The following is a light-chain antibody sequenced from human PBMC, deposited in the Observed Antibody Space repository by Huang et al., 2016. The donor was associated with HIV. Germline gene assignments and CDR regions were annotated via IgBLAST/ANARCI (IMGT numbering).Light chain of an antibody. V-gene: IGKV3-11*01. J-gene: IGKJ4*01. CDR3: QECDTWPRLA. CDR2: DAS. CDR1: QSIGNY. Sequence: VLTHAPATLSLSPGERATLSCRASQSIGNYVAWYQQKPGQPPRLLIYDASKRATDITSRCNGTGSGTDFTLTISNLEADDSAVYYCQECDTWPRLALGGGTKVEIK.